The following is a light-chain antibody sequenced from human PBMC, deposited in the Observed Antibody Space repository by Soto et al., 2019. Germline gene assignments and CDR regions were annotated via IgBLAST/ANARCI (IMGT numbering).Light chain of an antibody. CDR3: AEWDDSLNGYG. Sequence: QSVLTQPPSTSGTPGQRVTISCSGSSSNIASNAVTWYQHLPGTAPKLLIYNNSQRPSGVPDRFSGSRSGTSASLAISGLQSGDGADYYCAEWDDSLNGYGFGTGTKVTVL. J-gene: IGLJ1*01. CDR2: NNS. CDR1: SSNIASNA. V-gene: IGLV1-44*01.